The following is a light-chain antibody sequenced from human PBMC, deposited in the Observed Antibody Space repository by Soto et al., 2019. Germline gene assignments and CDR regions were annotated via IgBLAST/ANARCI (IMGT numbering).Light chain of an antibody. CDR2: AAS. V-gene: IGKV1-12*01. Sequence: DIQRTQSPSSVSASVGDRVTITCRASQGISSWLAWYQQKPGKPPRLLIYAASSLHSWAPSRFSGSGSETDITLDISGLQHEDFETYFCQQANGFPWTFGQGTKVDIK. J-gene: IGKJ1*01. CDR3: QQANGFPWT. CDR1: QGISSW.